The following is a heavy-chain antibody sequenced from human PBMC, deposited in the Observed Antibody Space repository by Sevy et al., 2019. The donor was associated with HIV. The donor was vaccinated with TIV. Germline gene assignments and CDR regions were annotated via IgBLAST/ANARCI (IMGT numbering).Heavy chain of an antibody. CDR2: IYYSGST. D-gene: IGHD3-22*01. V-gene: IGHV4-59*13. J-gene: IGHJ5*02. Sequence: SETLSLTCTVSGGSISSYYWSWIRQPPGKGLEWIGYIYYSGSTNYNPPLKSRVTISVDTSKNQFSLKLSSVTAADTAVYYCARGVVEGRFDPWGQGTLVTVSS. CDR3: ARGVVEGRFDP. CDR1: GGSISSYY.